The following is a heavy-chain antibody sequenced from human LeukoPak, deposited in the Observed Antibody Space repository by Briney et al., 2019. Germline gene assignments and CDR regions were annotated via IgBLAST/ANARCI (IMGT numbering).Heavy chain of an antibody. CDR3: AIADQPMYSSSWYNWFDP. D-gene: IGHD6-13*01. J-gene: IGHJ5*02. CDR2: INPNSGGT. Sequence: ASVKVSCKASGYTFTGYYIHWVRQAPGQGLEWMGWINPNSGGTNYAQKFQGRVTMTRDTSISTAYMELSRLRSDDTAVYYCAIADQPMYSSSWYNWFDPWGQGTLVTVSS. CDR1: GYTFTGYY. V-gene: IGHV1-2*02.